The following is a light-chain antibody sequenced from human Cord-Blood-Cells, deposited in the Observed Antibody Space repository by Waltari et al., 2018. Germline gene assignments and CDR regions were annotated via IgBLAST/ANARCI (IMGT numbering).Light chain of an antibody. J-gene: IGKJ2*01. CDR1: QSISSS. CDR2: AAS. Sequence: DIQMTQSPSSLSASVGDRVTITCRASQSISSSLNWYQQKPGKAPKLLIYAASSLQSEVPSRFSGSGSGTDSTLTISSLQPEDFATYYCQQSYSTPYTFGQGPKLEIK. V-gene: IGKV1-39*01. CDR3: QQSYSTPYT.